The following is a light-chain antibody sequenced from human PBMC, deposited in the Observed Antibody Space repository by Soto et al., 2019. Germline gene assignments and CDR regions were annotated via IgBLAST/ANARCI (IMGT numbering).Light chain of an antibody. Sequence: DIQMTQSPSTLSASVGDRVTITCRASQSISSWLAWYQQKPGKAPKLLIYDASSLESGVPSRFSGSGSGTDFTLTISSLQPDYFATYYCQPYNSLVAFGQGTKVEIK. CDR2: DAS. CDR3: QPYNSLVA. CDR1: QSISSW. J-gene: IGKJ1*01. V-gene: IGKV1-5*01.